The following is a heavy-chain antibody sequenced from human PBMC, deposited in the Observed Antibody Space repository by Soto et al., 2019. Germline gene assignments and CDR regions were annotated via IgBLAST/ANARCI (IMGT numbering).Heavy chain of an antibody. CDR3: ARGTVRDHDFGDH. CDR1: GFTFSTYW. D-gene: IGHD4-17*01. Sequence: EVQLVESGGDLVQPGGSLRLSCAASGFTFSTYWMHWVRQVPGKGPEWVSSMSSDGSSTAYADSVRGRFIISRDNAKNTLYLQMNRLRVDDTAVYYCARGTVRDHDFGDHWGLGPLVAVSS. V-gene: IGHV3-74*01. CDR2: MSSDGSST. J-gene: IGHJ4*02.